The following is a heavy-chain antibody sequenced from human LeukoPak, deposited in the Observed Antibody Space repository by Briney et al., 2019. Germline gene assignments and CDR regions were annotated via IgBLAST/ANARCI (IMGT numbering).Heavy chain of an antibody. V-gene: IGHV4-34*01. J-gene: IGHJ6*03. Sequence: PSETLSLTCAVYGGSFSGYYWSWIRQPPGKGLEWIGEINHSGSTNYNPSLKSRVTISVDTSKNQFSLKLSSVTAADTAVYYCARGRRVTTLVRYYYYYMDVWGKGTTVTVSS. D-gene: IGHD4-11*01. CDR2: INHSGST. CDR1: GGSFSGYY. CDR3: ARGRRVTTLVRYYYYYMDV.